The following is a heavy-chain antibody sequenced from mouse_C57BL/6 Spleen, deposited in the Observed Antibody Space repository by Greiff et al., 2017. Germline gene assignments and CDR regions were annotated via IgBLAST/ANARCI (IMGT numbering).Heavy chain of an antibody. Sequence: EVQLQESGPELVKPGASVKISCKASGYSFTDYNMNWVKQSNGKSLEWIGVINPNYGTTSYNQKFKGKATLSVDQSSSTAYMQLNSLTSEDSAVYYCAREGSITTVVPYYFDYWGQGTTLTVSS. J-gene: IGHJ2*01. CDR1: GYSFTDYN. V-gene: IGHV1-39*01. CDR3: AREGSITTVVPYYFDY. CDR2: INPNYGTT. D-gene: IGHD1-1*01.